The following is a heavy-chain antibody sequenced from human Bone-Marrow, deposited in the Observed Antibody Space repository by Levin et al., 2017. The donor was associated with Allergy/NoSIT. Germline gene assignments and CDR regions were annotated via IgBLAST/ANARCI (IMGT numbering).Heavy chain of an antibody. V-gene: IGHV3-21*01. CDR2: ITSGSNSL. D-gene: IGHD5-18*01. J-gene: IGHJ4*02. Sequence: SCAASGFSFSDYRMNWVRQAPGKGLEWVSSITSGSNSLYYADSLKGRFTISRDDAKNSVFLQMNSLRAEDTAIYYCARLDRYTASPFFDYWGQGALVTVSS. CDR1: GFSFSDYR. CDR3: ARLDRYTASPFFDY.